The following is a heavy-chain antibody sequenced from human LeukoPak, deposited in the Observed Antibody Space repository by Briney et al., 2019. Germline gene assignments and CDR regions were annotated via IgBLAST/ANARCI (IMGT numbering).Heavy chain of an antibody. J-gene: IGHJ4*02. Sequence: GGSLRLSCAASGFTFSSYWMSWVRQASGKGLEWVANLKQDGSEKNYVDSVKGRFTISRDNAKNSLYLQMNNLRAEDTAVYYCARDSPFGCNWGQGTLVTVSS. CDR2: LKQDGSEK. V-gene: IGHV3-7*01. CDR3: ARDSPFGCN. D-gene: IGHD2-15*01. CDR1: GFTFSSYW.